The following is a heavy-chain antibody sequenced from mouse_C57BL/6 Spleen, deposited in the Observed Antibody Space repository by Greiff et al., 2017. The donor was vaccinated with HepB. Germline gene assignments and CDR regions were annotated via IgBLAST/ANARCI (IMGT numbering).Heavy chain of an antibody. CDR2: IYPGNSDT. CDR3: TRSVVAGDYSLDY. Sequence: EVQRVESGTVLARPGASVKMSCKTSGYTFTSYWMHWVKQRPGPGLEWIGAIYPGNSDTSYNQKFKGKAKLTAVTSASTAYRELSSLTNEDSAVYYCTRSVVAGDYSLDYWGQGTSVTVSS. V-gene: IGHV1-5*01. CDR1: GYTFTSYW. J-gene: IGHJ4*01. D-gene: IGHD1-1*01.